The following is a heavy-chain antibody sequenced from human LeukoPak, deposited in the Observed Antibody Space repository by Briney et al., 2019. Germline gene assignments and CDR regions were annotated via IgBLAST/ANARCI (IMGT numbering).Heavy chain of an antibody. J-gene: IGHJ6*03. D-gene: IGHD3-10*01. Sequence: ASVKVSCKASGYTFTGYYMHWVRQAPGQGLEWMGWISAYNGNTNYAQKLQGRVTMTTDTSTSTAYMELRSLRSDDTAVYYCARDLDAYGSGFYYYMDVWGKGTTVTISS. CDR3: ARDLDAYGSGFYYYMDV. CDR1: GYTFTGYY. V-gene: IGHV1-18*04. CDR2: ISAYNGNT.